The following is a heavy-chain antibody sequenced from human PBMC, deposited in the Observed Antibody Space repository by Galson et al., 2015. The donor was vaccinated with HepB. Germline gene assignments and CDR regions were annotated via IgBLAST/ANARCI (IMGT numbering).Heavy chain of an antibody. CDR3: AKVGDYSNYE. Sequence: SLRLSCAASGFTFSSYAMSWVRQAPGKGLEWISAITGSGGNTYYADSVKGRFTISRDNSKNTLSLQMNSLRAEDTAVYYCAKVGDYSNYEWGQGTLVTVSS. D-gene: IGHD4-11*01. CDR1: GFTFSSYA. V-gene: IGHV3-23*01. J-gene: IGHJ4*02. CDR2: ITGSGGNT.